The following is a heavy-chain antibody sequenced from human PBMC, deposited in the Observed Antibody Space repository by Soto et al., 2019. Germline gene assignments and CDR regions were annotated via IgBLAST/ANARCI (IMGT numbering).Heavy chain of an antibody. J-gene: IGHJ4*02. Sequence: QVQLVQSGAEVKKPGASVKVSCKASGYTFTSYGISWVRQAPGQGLEWMGWISAYNGNTNYAQKLQGRVTMTTDTSTSTAYMELRSLRSDDTAVYYCAGDGGGGYDYVWGSYRSFDYWGQGTLVTVSS. V-gene: IGHV1-18*01. CDR2: ISAYNGNT. CDR3: AGDGGGGYDYVWGSYRSFDY. D-gene: IGHD3-16*02. CDR1: GYTFTSYG.